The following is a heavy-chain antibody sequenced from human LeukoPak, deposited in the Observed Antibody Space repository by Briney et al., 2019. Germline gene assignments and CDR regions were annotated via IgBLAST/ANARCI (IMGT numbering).Heavy chain of an antibody. CDR1: GFTVNSNY. D-gene: IGHD3-22*01. CDR3: ARDIRAYDSSGIYYYYGMDV. CDR2: IYSGGST. V-gene: IGHV3-66*01. Sequence: GGSLRLSCAASGFTVNSNYMSWVRQAPGKGLQWVSVIYSGGSTYYADSVKGRFTISRDNSKNTLYLQMNSLRADDTPVYYCARDIRAYDSSGIYYYYGMDVWGQGTTVTVSS. J-gene: IGHJ6*02.